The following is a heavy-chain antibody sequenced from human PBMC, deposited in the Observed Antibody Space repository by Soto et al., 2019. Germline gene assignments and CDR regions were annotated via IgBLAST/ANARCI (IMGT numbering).Heavy chain of an antibody. CDR3: AAASSAGGIYYFDY. CDR1: GFTFTSSA. J-gene: IGHJ4*02. D-gene: IGHD2-15*01. Sequence: GASVKVSCKASGFTFTSSAVQWVRQARGQHLEWIGWIVVGSGNTNYAQKFQERVTITRDMSTSTAYMELSSLRSEDTAVYYCAAASSAGGIYYFDYWGQGTLVTVSS. CDR2: IVVGSGNT. V-gene: IGHV1-58*01.